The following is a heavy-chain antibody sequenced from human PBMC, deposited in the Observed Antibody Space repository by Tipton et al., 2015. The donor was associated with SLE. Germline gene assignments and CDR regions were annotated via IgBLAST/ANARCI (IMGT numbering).Heavy chain of an antibody. Sequence: TLSVTCTVSGASIGSGSYYWSWIRQPAGKGLEWIGHIYTIGSTNYIPSLKSRVTMSVDTSKNQFSLKLTSVTAADTAVYYCARETQWLRYAFDIWGQGTMVTVSS. V-gene: IGHV4-61*09. J-gene: IGHJ3*02. CDR3: ARETQWLRYAFDI. CDR1: GASIGSGSYY. CDR2: IYTIGST. D-gene: IGHD5-12*01.